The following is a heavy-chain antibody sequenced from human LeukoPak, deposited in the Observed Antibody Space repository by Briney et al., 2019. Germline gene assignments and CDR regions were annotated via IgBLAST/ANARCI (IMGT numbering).Heavy chain of an antibody. CDR2: ISSRVLTI. CDR3: ARIYDSSGYVFDS. D-gene: IGHD3-22*01. J-gene: IGHJ4*02. V-gene: IGHV3-48*03. Sequence: GGSLRLSCAASGFTFSSYEMNSVRQAPGKGLEWVSYISSRVLTIYYADSVKGRFTISRDNAKNSLYLQMNSLRAEDTAVYYCARIYDSSGYVFDSWGQGTLVTVSS. CDR1: GFTFSSYE.